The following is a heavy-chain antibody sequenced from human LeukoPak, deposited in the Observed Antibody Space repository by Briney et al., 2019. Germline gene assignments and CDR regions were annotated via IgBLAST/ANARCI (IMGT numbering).Heavy chain of an antibody. CDR1: GGPIISYY. D-gene: IGHD6-13*01. CDR3: ARAPWGSSSSPFDY. Sequence: SETLSLTCTVSGGPIISYYWSWIRQPPGKGLEWIAYTHSSGNTGYNPSLKSRVTISLDTSKNHFSLKVTSMTAADTGVYYCARAPWGSSSSPFDYWGQGTLVTVSS. J-gene: IGHJ4*02. CDR2: THSSGNT. V-gene: IGHV4-59*01.